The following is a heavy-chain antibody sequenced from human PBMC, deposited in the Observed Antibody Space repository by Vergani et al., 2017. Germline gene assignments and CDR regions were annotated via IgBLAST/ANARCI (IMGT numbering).Heavy chain of an antibody. CDR2: IYHSGST. D-gene: IGHD3-22*01. CDR1: GGSISSGGYS. CDR3: ARERRGGYARSDAVDM. V-gene: IGHV4-30-2*01. J-gene: IGHJ3*02. Sequence: QLQLQESGSGLVKPSQTLSLTCAVSGGSISSGGYSWSWIRQPPGKGLGWIGYIYHSGSTYYNPSLKSRVTISVDRSKNQVSLKLSSVTAADTAVYYCARERRGGYARSDAVDMGGEGRMVAVSA.